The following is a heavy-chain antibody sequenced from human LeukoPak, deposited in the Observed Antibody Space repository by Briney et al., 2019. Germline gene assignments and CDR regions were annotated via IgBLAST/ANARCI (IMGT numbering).Heavy chain of an antibody. J-gene: IGHJ6*03. V-gene: IGHV4-4*07. Sequence: PSETLSLTCTVSGGTISRYYWSWIRQPAGKGLEWIGRIYATGSTNYNPSLKSRVTMSVDRSKNQFSLNLTSVTAADTALYYCAREADCGGECDSWNYYYYMDVWGKGTTVTVSS. CDR3: AREADCGGECDSWNYYYYMDV. CDR2: IYATGST. D-gene: IGHD2-21*01. CDR1: GGTISRYY.